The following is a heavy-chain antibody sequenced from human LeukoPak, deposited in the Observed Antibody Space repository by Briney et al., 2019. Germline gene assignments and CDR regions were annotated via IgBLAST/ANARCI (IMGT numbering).Heavy chain of an antibody. Sequence: PSETLSLTCTVSGGSISPYYWSWIRQPPGKGLEWIAYIYYTGSTNYNPSLKSRVTISEDTSKNQVSLKLSSVTAADTAVYYCASSNRRYGMDVWGQGTTVTVSS. CDR2: IYYTGST. J-gene: IGHJ6*02. CDR3: ASSNRRYGMDV. CDR1: GGSISPYY. V-gene: IGHV4-59*08.